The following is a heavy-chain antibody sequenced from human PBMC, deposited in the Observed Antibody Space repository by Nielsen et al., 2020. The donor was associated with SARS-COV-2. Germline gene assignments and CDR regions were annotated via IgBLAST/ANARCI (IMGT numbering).Heavy chain of an antibody. CDR2: ISWNSGSI. CDR1: GFTFDDYA. V-gene: IGHV3-9*01. D-gene: IGHD6-13*01. CDR3: AKLPQAWAAAFDI. Sequence: GGSLRLSCAASGFTFDDYAMHWVRQAPGKGLEWDSGISWNSGSIGYADSVKGRFTISRDNAKNSLYLQMNSLRAEDTALYYCAKLPQAWAAAFDIWGQGTMVTVSS. J-gene: IGHJ3*02.